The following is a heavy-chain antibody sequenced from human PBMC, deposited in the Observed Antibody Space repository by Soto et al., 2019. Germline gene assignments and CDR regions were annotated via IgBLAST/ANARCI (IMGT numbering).Heavy chain of an antibody. CDR1: GGSVSSGSYY. CDR2: IYNSGST. Sequence: SETLSLTCTVSGGSVSSGSYYWSWIRQPPGKELEWIGSIYNSGSTNYNPSLKSRVTISVDTSKNQLSLKLTSVTAADTAVYYCARGVVPPWGDYGMDVWGQGTTVTVSS. CDR3: ARGVVPPWGDYGMDV. V-gene: IGHV4-61*01. J-gene: IGHJ6*02. D-gene: IGHD2-2*01.